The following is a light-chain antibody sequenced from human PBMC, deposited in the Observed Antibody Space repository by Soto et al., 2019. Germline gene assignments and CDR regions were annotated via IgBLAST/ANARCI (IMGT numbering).Light chain of an antibody. Sequence: DIQMTQSPSALSASVVDRVNITCRASQSISTWLAWYQQKPGEAPKLLMYKASSLDSGVPSRFSGSGSGTEFTLTISGLQPEDFATYYCQQYNSYAFSFGPGTNVDIK. J-gene: IGKJ3*01. CDR3: QQYNSYAFS. V-gene: IGKV1-5*03. CDR2: KAS. CDR1: QSISTW.